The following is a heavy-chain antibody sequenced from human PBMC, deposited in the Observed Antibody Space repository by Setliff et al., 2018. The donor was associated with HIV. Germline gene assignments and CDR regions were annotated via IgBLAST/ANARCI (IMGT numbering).Heavy chain of an antibody. CDR3: ARDAGYCGGDCYPMVLDV. CDR1: GGSISRGGYY. Sequence: LTCTVSGGSISRGGYYWSWIRQHPGKGLEWIGYIHYSGSTHYTPSLKSRVTISVDTSKNQFSLKLRSVTAADTAVYYCARDAGYCGGDCYPMVLDVWGKGTTVTVSS. D-gene: IGHD2-21*01. J-gene: IGHJ6*04. V-gene: IGHV4-31*03. CDR2: IHYSGST.